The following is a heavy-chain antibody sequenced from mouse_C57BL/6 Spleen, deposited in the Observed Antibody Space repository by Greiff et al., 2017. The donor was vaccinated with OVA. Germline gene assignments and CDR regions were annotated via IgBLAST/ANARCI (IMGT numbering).Heavy chain of an antibody. J-gene: IGHJ4*01. CDR2: FYPGDGDT. D-gene: IGHD1-1*01. V-gene: IGHV1-80*01. CDR3: ARLYYYGSSYYAMDY. CDR1: GYAFSSYW. Sequence: QVQLQQSGAELVKPGASVKISCKASGYAFSSYWMNWVKQRPGKGLEWIGQFYPGDGDTNYNGKFKGKATLTADKSSSTAYMQLSILTSEDSAVYFCARLYYYGSSYYAMDYWGQGTSVTVSS.